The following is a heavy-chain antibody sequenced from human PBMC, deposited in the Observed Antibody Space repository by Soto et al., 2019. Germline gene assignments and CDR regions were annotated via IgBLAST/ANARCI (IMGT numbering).Heavy chain of an antibody. Sequence: SETLSLTCTFSGYSVTNYFLSLMRQPPGKGLEWIGHIYHGGRTNYSPSLRSRVTMSLDSSKNQYSLQLNSVTPEDTAVYFCARGEQYSGRIFDYWGQGTLVTVSS. CDR2: IYHGGRT. D-gene: IGHD1-26*01. CDR3: ARGEQYSGRIFDY. J-gene: IGHJ4*01. CDR1: GYSVTNYF. V-gene: IGHV4-59*02.